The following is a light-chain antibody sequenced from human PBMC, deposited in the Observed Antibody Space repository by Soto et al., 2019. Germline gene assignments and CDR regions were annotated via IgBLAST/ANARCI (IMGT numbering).Light chain of an antibody. CDR3: QQRSDSIT. Sequence: EIVLTQSPATLSLSPWERATLSCRASQSVSNYLAWYQQKPGQAPRLLIYDASTRAPGIPARFSGRCSGADFPLTISSLEAEDSAVYYCQQRSDSITCGQGTRLEIK. CDR2: DAS. J-gene: IGKJ5*01. CDR1: QSVSNY. V-gene: IGKV3-11*01.